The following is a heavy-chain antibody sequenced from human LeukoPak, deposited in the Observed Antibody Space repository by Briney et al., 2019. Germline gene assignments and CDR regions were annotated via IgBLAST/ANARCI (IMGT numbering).Heavy chain of an antibody. Sequence: GGSLRLSCAASGFTFNNYWMSWVRQAPGKGLEWVANIKQDGSEKYYVDSVKGRFTISRDNAKNLLYLQMNSLRAEDTAVFYCASQRSGWYEGSSGSYYFDYWGQGTLVTVSS. D-gene: IGHD6-19*01. V-gene: IGHV3-7*01. CDR3: ASQRSGWYEGSSGSYYFDY. J-gene: IGHJ4*02. CDR1: GFTFNNYW. CDR2: IKQDGSEK.